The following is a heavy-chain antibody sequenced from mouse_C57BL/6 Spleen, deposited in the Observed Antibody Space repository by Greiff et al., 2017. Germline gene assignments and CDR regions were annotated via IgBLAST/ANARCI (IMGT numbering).Heavy chain of an antibody. J-gene: IGHJ2*01. CDR3: TRDGTTVVATRNYFDY. CDR1: GYTFTSYW. V-gene: IGHV1-5*01. D-gene: IGHD1-1*01. Sequence: VQLQQSGTVLARPGASVKMSCKTSGYTFTSYWMHWVKQRPGQGLEWIGAIYPGNSDTSYNQKFKGKAKLTAVTSASTAYMGLSSLTNEDSAVYYCTRDGTTVVATRNYFDYWGQGTTLTVSS. CDR2: IYPGNSDT.